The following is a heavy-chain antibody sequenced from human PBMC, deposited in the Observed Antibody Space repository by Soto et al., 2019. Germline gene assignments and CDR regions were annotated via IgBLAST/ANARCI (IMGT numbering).Heavy chain of an antibody. D-gene: IGHD1-1*01. CDR2: ISDRGDTT. CDR1: GFTISSNA. CDR3: AKDKPGTASFDY. Sequence: PXGSLILSCAASGFTISSNAMYLVRQAPGKGLEWVSAISDRGDTTHYADSVKGRFTISRDTSKNTLYLQLNALRADDTAVYYCAKDKPGTASFDYWGQGTLVTVSS. V-gene: IGHV3-23*01. J-gene: IGHJ4*02.